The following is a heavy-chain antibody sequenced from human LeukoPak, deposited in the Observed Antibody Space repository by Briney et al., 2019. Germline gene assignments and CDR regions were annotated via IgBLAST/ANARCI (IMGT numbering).Heavy chain of an antibody. D-gene: IGHD3-10*01. CDR1: GGTFSSYA. CDR2: IIPIFGTA. V-gene: IGHV1-69*05. CDR3: ATVRGVTQYYFDY. Sequence: SVKVSCKASGGTFSSYAISWVRQAPGQGLEWMGGIIPIFGTANYAQKFQGRVTITTDEFTSTAYMELSSLRSEDTAVYYCATVRGVTQYYFDYWGQGTLVTVSS. J-gene: IGHJ4*02.